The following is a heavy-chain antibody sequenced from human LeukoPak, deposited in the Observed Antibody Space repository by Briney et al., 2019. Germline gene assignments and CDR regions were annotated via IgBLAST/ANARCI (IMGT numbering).Heavy chain of an antibody. J-gene: IGHJ5*02. V-gene: IGHV3-7*03. Sequence: GGSLRLSCVASGLTVSNHWMSWVRQAPGKGLEWVANIREERGQEYYVDSVKGRFTIPKNSAKNSLYLQMNTLRVEDTAMYYCASLDTAKQPLANHWGQGTLVTVSS. CDR1: GLTVSNHW. CDR2: IREERGQE. D-gene: IGHD5-18*01. CDR3: ASLDTAKQPLANH.